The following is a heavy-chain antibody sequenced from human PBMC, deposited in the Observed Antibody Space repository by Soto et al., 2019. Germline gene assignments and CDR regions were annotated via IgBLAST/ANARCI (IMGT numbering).Heavy chain of an antibody. CDR1: GGSISSGDYY. V-gene: IGHV4-30-4*01. Sequence: QVQLQESGPGLVKPSQTLSITCTVSGGSISSGDYYWSWIRQPPGKGLEWIGYIYYSGSTYYNPSLKSRVTISVDTSKNQFSLKLSSVTAADTAMYYCATSPYDFWSGPRGSGMDVWGQGTTVTVSS. D-gene: IGHD3-3*01. CDR3: ATSPYDFWSGPRGSGMDV. CDR2: IYYSGST. J-gene: IGHJ6*02.